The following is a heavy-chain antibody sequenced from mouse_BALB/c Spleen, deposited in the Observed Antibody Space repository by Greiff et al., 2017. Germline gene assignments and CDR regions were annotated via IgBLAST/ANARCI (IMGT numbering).Heavy chain of an antibody. D-gene: IGHD1-1*01. Sequence: QVQLKESGPGLVAPSQSLSITCTVSGFSLTSYGVHWVRQPPGKGLEWLGVIWAGGSTNYNSALMSRLSISKDNSKSQVFLKMNSLQTDDTAMYYCAREATTVVVWYFDVWGAGTTVTVSS. CDR1: GFSLTSYG. J-gene: IGHJ1*01. V-gene: IGHV2-9*02. CDR2: IWAGGST. CDR3: AREATTVVVWYFDV.